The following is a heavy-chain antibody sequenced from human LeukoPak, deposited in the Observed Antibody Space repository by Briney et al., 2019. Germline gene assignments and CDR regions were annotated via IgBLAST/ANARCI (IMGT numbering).Heavy chain of an antibody. V-gene: IGHV4-30-2*01. CDR1: GGSISSGGYS. CDR3: ARGGPRKTDTSGSNWFDP. CDR2: IYHSGST. D-gene: IGHD5-18*01. Sequence: SETLSLTCAVSGGSISSGGYSWSWIRQPPGKGLEWIGYIYHSGSTYYNPSLKSRVTISVDTSKNQFSLKLSSVTAADTAVYYCARGGPRKTDTSGSNWFDPWGQGTLVTVSS. J-gene: IGHJ5*02.